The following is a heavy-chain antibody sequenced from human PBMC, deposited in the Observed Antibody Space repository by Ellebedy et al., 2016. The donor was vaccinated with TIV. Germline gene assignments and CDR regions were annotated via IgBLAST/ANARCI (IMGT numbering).Heavy chain of an antibody. CDR1: GFIFSGYW. V-gene: IGHV3-74*01. D-gene: IGHD2-8*02. CDR3: AAGQYWEAVFDM. Sequence: ESLKISCAASGFIFSGYWMHWVRQAPGKGLVWVSRINSDGSDTAYADSVRGRFTITRDTAKNTLYLQINSLRAEDTAVDDCAAGQYWEAVFDMWGQGTMVTVSS. CDR2: INSDGSDT. J-gene: IGHJ3*02.